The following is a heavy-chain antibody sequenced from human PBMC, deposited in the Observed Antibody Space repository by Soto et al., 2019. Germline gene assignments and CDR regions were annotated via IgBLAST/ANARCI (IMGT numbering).Heavy chain of an antibody. CDR1: GGTFSSYA. J-gene: IGHJ4*02. CDR2: IIPIFGTA. CDR3: AGTLTIFGVVIIGRFDY. Sequence: GASVKVSCKASGGTFSSYAISWVLQAPGQGLEWMGGIIPIFGTANYAQKFQGRVTITADESTSTAYMELSSLRSEDTAVYYCAGTLTIFGVVIIGRFDYWGQGTLVTVSS. V-gene: IGHV1-69*13. D-gene: IGHD3-3*01.